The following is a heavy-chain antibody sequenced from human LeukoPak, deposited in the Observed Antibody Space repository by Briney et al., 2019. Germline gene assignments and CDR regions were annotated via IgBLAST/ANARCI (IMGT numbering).Heavy chain of an antibody. CDR3: ARDGRAGSLFAY. CDR1: GGSISGYY. D-gene: IGHD6-19*01. J-gene: IGHJ4*02. Sequence: SQTLSLTCTVSGGSISGYYWSWIRQPPGKGLEWVGYISYSGSTNYKPSLKSRVTISVDTSKNQFSLKLSSVTAADTAIYYCARDGRAGSLFAYWGQGTQVTVSS. V-gene: IGHV4-59*01. CDR2: ISYSGST.